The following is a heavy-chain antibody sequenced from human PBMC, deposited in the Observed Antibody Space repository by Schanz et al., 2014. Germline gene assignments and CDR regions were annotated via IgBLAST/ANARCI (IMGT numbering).Heavy chain of an antibody. CDR2: ISDRGDGT. D-gene: IGHD3-3*01. Sequence: GQLVESGGGLVQPGGSLRLSCAASGFTFSSYGMHWVRQAPGKGLEWVSGISDRGDGTNYGDSVRGRFTISRDNSRNTLYLQMNSLRVEDTAVYYCARQPGRITVSGVVSNWFDPWGQGTLVTVSS. CDR1: GFTFSSYG. V-gene: IGHV3-NL1*01. J-gene: IGHJ5*02. CDR3: ARQPGRITVSGVVSNWFDP.